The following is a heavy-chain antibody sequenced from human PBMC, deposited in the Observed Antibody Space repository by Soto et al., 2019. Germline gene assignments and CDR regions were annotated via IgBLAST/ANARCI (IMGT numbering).Heavy chain of an antibody. CDR2: INQDGSEK. D-gene: IGHD5-18*01. V-gene: IGHV3-7*01. CDR3: ARENGYSYGYGHYFYGMDV. CDR1: GFTFSTYW. J-gene: IGHJ6*02. Sequence: ESGGGLVQPGGSLRLSCAASGFTFSTYWMDWVRQVPGKGLEWVANINQDGSEKHYIDSVKGRFTISRDNSKNTLYLQMNSPRAEDTAVYYWARENGYSYGYGHYFYGMDVLGQGTTVTVSS.